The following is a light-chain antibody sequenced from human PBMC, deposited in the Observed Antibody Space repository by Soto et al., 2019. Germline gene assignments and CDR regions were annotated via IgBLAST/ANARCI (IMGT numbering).Light chain of an antibody. Sequence: EIVMTQSPAILSVSPGERATLSCRASQSVRTNLAWYQQKPGQAPRLLIYGASTRATGIPARFSGSGSGAEFTLAISSLQPEDFAVYYCQQYVNWPLYTFGQGTKLEIK. CDR3: QQYVNWPLYT. J-gene: IGKJ2*01. V-gene: IGKV3-15*01. CDR2: GAS. CDR1: QSVRTN.